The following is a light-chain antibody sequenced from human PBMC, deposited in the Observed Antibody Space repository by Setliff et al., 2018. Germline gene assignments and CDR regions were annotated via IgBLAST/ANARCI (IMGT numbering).Light chain of an antibody. CDR2: DVN. CDR1: SSDVSDYNF. V-gene: IGLV2-14*03. J-gene: IGLJ2*01. CDR3: SSNTNSDTLFV. Sequence: QSVLTQPASVSGSPGQSITIACTGLSSDVSDYNFVSWHQQHPGKAPKLIISDVNNRPSGVSNRFSGSKSGSTASLTISGLQPEDEADYYCSSNTNSDTLFVFGGGTKVTVL.